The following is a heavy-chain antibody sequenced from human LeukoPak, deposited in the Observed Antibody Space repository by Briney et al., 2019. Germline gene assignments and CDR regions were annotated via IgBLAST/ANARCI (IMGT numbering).Heavy chain of an antibody. V-gene: IGHV1-24*01. CDR1: GYTLTELS. CDR3: ARRGKQWLVVDY. J-gene: IGHJ4*02. CDR2: FDPEDGET. Sequence: ASVKVSCKVSGYTLTELSMHWVRQAPGKGLEWMGGFDPEDGETIYAQKFQGRVTMTRDTSISTAYMELSRLRSDDTAVYYCARRGKQWLVVDYWGQGTLVTVSS. D-gene: IGHD6-19*01.